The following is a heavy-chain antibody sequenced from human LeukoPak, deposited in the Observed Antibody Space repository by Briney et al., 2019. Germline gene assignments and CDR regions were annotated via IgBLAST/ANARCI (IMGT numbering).Heavy chain of an antibody. CDR3: ARDTYYDILTGYYGKYWFDP. CDR1: GYTFTSYG. J-gene: IGHJ5*02. V-gene: IGHV1-18*01. D-gene: IGHD3-9*01. Sequence: ASVKVSCKASGYTFTSYGISWVRQAPGQGLEWMGWISAYNGNTNYAQKLQGRVTMTTDTSTSTAYMELRSLRSDDTAVYYCARDTYYDILTGYYGKYWFDPWGQGTLVTVSS. CDR2: ISAYNGNT.